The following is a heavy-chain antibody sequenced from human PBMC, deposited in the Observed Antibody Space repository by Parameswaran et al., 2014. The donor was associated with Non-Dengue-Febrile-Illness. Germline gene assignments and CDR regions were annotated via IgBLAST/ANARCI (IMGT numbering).Heavy chain of an antibody. CDR2: IFSNDEK. J-gene: IGHJ4*02. CDR3: ARITYYYGSGSYYTFDY. V-gene: IGHV2-26*01. D-gene: IGHD3-10*01. Sequence: VARVRQAPGKALEWLAHIFSNDEKSYSTSLKSRLTISKDTSKSQVVLTMTNMDPVDTATYYCARITYYYGSGSYYTFDYWGQGTLVTVSS.